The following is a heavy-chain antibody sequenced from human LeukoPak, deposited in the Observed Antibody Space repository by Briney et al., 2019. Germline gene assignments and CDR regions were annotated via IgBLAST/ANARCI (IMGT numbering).Heavy chain of an antibody. V-gene: IGHV4-38-2*01. D-gene: IGHD3-22*01. Sequence: SETLSLTCAVSGLSISSGYYWGWIRQPPGKGLEWIGSIYHSGSSYYNPSLRSRVAMSVDTSRNQFSLKQTSVTVADTAVYYCARGSQSFYYDSSGYPFDSWGQGTLVTVSS. CDR3: ARGSQSFYYDSSGYPFDS. CDR1: GLSISSGYY. J-gene: IGHJ4*02. CDR2: IYHSGSS.